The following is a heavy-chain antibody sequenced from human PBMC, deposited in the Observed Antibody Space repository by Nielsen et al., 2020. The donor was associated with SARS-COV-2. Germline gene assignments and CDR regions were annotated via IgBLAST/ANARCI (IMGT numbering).Heavy chain of an antibody. CDR2: ISGSGGST. D-gene: IGHD1-26*01. CDR1: GFTFSSFA. J-gene: IGHJ6*02. CDR3: AKGRAVQVGRSYYYYGMDV. V-gene: IGHV3-23*01. Sequence: GESLKIPCAAFGFTFSSFAMSWVRQPPGKGLEWVSAISGSGGSTYYADSVKGRFTISRDNSKNTLYLQMNSLRAEDTAVYYCAKGRAVQVGRSYYYYGMDVWGQGTTVTVSS.